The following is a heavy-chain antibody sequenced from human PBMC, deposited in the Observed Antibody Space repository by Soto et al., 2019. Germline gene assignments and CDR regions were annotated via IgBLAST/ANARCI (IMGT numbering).Heavy chain of an antibody. CDR3: ARGDIVVVVAATPLYGMDV. CDR2: ISSSSSYI. J-gene: IGHJ6*02. CDR1: GFTFSSYS. V-gene: IGHV3-21*01. D-gene: IGHD2-15*01. Sequence: XGSLRLSCSASGFTFSSYSMNWVRQAPGKGLEWVSSISSSSSYIYYADSVKGRFTISRDNAKNSLYLQMNSLRAEDTAVYYCARGDIVVVVAATPLYGMDVWGQGTTVTVSS.